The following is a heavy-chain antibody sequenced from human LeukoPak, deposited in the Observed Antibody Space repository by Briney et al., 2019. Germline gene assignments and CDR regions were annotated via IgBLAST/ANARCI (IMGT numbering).Heavy chain of an antibody. V-gene: IGHV4-39*07. Sequence: PSETLSLTCTVSGGSISSSSYYWGWIRQPPGKGLEWIGSIYYSGSTYYNPSLKSRVTISVDTSKNQFSLKLSSVTAADTAVYYCAREIRGSSGYQDYWGQGTLVTVSS. CDR1: GGSISSSSYY. CDR2: IYYSGST. CDR3: AREIRGSSGYQDY. D-gene: IGHD3-22*01. J-gene: IGHJ4*02.